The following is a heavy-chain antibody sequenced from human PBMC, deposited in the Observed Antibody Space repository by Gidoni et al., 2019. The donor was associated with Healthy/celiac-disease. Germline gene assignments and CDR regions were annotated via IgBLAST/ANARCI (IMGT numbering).Heavy chain of an antibody. CDR3: ARENYDILTGYYRNGMDV. Sequence: EVQLVESGGGLVQPGGSLRLSCAASGFTFSIYWMHWVRQAPGKGLVWVSSINSDGSSTRYADFVKGRFTISRDNAKNTLYLQMNSLRAEDTAVYYCARENYDILTGYYRNGMDVWGKGTTVSVSS. J-gene: IGHJ6*04. CDR2: INSDGSST. CDR1: GFTFSIYW. D-gene: IGHD3-9*01. V-gene: IGHV3-74*01.